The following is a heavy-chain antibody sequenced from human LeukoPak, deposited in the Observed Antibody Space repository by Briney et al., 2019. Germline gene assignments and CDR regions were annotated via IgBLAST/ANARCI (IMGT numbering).Heavy chain of an antibody. J-gene: IGHJ4*01. CDR3: ASQRGSYWDY. CDR1: GGSISGYS. V-gene: IGHV4-59*08. CDR2: IYYHRSA. Sequence: SETLSLTCPVPGGSISGYSWSWIRQPPRKSLHWIVYIYYHRSANYNPSFKRRVTIPVDPSNNQFSLKLSSVPAADTAVYYCASQRGSYWDYWGHGTLVTVSS. D-gene: IGHD1-26*01.